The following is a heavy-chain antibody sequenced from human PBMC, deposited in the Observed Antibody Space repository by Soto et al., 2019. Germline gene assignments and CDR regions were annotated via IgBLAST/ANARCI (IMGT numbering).Heavy chain of an antibody. J-gene: IGHJ4*02. CDR2: ISYDGSNK. D-gene: IGHD3-22*01. V-gene: IGHV3-30-3*01. Sequence: QVQLVESGGGVVQPGRSLRLSCAASGFTFSSYAMHWVRQAPGKGLEWVAVISYDGSNKYYADSVKGRFTISRDNSKKXXYLQMNSLRAEDTAVYYCARGGKRSGYLEDYYFDYWGQGTLVTVSS. CDR3: ARGGKRSGYLEDYYFDY. CDR1: GFTFSSYA.